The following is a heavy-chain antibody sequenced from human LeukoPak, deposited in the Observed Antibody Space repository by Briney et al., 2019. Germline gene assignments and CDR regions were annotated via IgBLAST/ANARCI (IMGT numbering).Heavy chain of an antibody. CDR1: GGSISPYY. Sequence: SETLSLTCTVSGGSISPYYWSWVRQPPGKGLEWIGNIYYSGSTDSNPSLKSRVTFSVDTSKNQFSLEMSSVTAADTAVYYCARAFSNFDLWGQGTLATVSS. CDR3: ARAFSNFDL. J-gene: IGHJ4*02. V-gene: IGHV4-59*01. CDR2: IYYSGST.